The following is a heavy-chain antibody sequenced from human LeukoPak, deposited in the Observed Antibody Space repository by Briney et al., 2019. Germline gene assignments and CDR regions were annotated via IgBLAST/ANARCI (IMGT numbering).Heavy chain of an antibody. J-gene: IGHJ5*02. CDR1: GYTFTSHG. Sequence: AAVTVSCKASGYTFTSHGISWVRQAPGQGLEWMGWIRLYDDNTNYAQKLQGRVTMTTDTYTSTAYMELRSLRSDDTAVYFCARGPYDFWSGSPRSFDPWGQGTLVTVSS. V-gene: IGHV1-18*01. CDR3: ARGPYDFWSGSPRSFDP. CDR2: IRLYDDNT. D-gene: IGHD3-3*01.